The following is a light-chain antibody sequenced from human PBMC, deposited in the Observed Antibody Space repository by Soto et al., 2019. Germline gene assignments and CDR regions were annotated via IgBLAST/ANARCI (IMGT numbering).Light chain of an antibody. CDR3: QQYNTYVT. J-gene: IGKJ4*01. Sequence: ILMTQSPSLLSVSIGDRVTITWRASQSINSCLAWYQQKPGKAPKLLIYKASSLESGVPSRFSGSGSGTEFTLTISSLKSDDFATYYCQQYNTYVTFGGGTKVDIK. CDR2: KAS. CDR1: QSINSC. V-gene: IGKV1-5*03.